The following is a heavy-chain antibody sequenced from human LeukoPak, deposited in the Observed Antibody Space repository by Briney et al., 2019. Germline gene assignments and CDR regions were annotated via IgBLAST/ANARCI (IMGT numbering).Heavy chain of an antibody. J-gene: IGHJ4*02. V-gene: IGHV3-7*01. CDR2: IKQDGSEK. CDR3: ARQRGSFSLDY. Sequence: AGGSLRLSCAASGFTFSNYWMSWVRQAPGKGLEWVANIKQDGSEKYYVGSAKGRFTISRDNAENSLFLQMNSLRAEDTAVYYCARQRGSFSLDYWGQGTLVTVSS. CDR1: GFTFSNYW. D-gene: IGHD6-13*01.